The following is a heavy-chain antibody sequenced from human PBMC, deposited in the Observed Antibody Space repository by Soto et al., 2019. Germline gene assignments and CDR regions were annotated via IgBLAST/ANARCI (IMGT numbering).Heavy chain of an antibody. CDR1: GGSISSGGYS. CDR3: ASVTRTCISTSCYRYYYGMDV. CDR2: IYYSGST. Sequence: SETLSLTCAVSGGSISSGGYSWSWIRQPPGKGLEWIGYIYYSGSTNYNPSLKSRVTISVDTSKNQFSLKLSSVTAADTAVYYCASVTRTCISTSCYRYYYGMDVWGQGTTVTVSS. D-gene: IGHD2-2*02. V-gene: IGHV4-61*08. J-gene: IGHJ6*02.